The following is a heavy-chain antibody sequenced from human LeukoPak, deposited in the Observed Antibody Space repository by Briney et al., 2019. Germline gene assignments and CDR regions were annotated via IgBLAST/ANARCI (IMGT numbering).Heavy chain of an antibody. CDR3: ARGSPLSYYFDY. CDR2: ISTSGDTT. V-gene: IGHV3-23*01. D-gene: IGHD2/OR15-2a*01. J-gene: IGHJ4*02. Sequence: GESLRLSCAASGFTISTYAMHWVRQAPGKGLEWVSIISTSGDTTYYAGSVKGRFTISRDNSKNTLFLQMNSLRAEDTAVYYCARGSPLSYYFDYWGQGTLVTVSS. CDR1: GFTISTYA.